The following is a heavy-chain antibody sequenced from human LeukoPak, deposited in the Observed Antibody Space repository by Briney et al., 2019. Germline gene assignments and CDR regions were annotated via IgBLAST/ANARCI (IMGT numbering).Heavy chain of an antibody. J-gene: IGHJ6*03. Sequence: PGGSLRLSCAASGFTFSSYSMNWVRQAPGKGLEWVSSISTSSTYISYADSVKGRFTISRDNAKNSLYLQMNSLRAEDTAVYYCARIGDYYYYYMDVWGKGTTVTISS. V-gene: IGHV3-21*01. CDR2: ISTSSTYI. CDR3: ARIGDYYYYYMDV. CDR1: GFTFSSYS.